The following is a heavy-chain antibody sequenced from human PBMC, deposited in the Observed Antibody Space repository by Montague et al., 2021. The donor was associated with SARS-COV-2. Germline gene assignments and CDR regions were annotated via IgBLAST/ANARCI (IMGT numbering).Heavy chain of an antibody. V-gene: IGHV6-1*01. J-gene: IGHJ6*02. CDR3: ARGLWFGELLSLYYYYGMDV. CDR2: TYYRSKWYN. D-gene: IGHD3-10*01. Sequence: CAISGDSVSSNSAAWNWIRQSPSRGLEWLGRTYYRSKWYNDYAVSVKSRITINPDRSKNQFSLQLNSVTPEDTDVYYCARGLWFGELLSLYYYYGMDVWGQGTTVTVSS. CDR1: GDSVSSNSAA.